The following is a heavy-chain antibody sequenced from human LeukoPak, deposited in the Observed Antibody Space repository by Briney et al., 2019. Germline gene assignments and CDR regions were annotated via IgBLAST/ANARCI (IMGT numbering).Heavy chain of an antibody. CDR1: SYPFTSYG. Sequence: GASVKVSCNASSYPFTSYGISWVRQAPGQGLEGMGWISAYNGNTNYTQKLQGRVTMTADTSTRTAHIELRSLRSDETAVYYCARRSGGSWDYYYYLDVWGKGTTVTVS. D-gene: IGHD2-15*01. CDR3: ARRSGGSWDYYYYLDV. CDR2: ISAYNGNT. J-gene: IGHJ6*03. V-gene: IGHV1-18*01.